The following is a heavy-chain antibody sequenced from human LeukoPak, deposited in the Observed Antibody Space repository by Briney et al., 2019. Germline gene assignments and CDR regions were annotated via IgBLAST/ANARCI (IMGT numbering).Heavy chain of an antibody. J-gene: IGHJ6*03. Sequence: GGSLRLSCAASGFISSYAMHWVRQAPGRGLEWVAVISYDGSNKYYADSVKGRFTISRDNSKNTLYLQMNSLRAEDTAVYYCARDRQDCSNGVCSYYYYYYMDVWGKGTTVTVSS. CDR3: ARDRQDCSNGVCSYYYYYYMDV. D-gene: IGHD2-8*01. CDR1: GFISSYA. V-gene: IGHV3-30-3*01. CDR2: ISYDGSNK.